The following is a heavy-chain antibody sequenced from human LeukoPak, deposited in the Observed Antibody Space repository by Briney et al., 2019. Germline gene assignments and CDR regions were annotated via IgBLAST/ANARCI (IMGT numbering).Heavy chain of an antibody. J-gene: IGHJ6*04. CDR3: ARLARLTVIRGVTGYHSLDV. Sequence: SETLSLTCTVSGGSISSYYWSWIRQPPGKGLEWIGYIYYSGNTNSISIDTSKNQFSLQLSSVTAADTAVYYCARLARLTVIRGVTGYHSLDVWGKGTKVTVSS. CDR1: GGSISSYY. D-gene: IGHD3-10*01. CDR2: IYYSGNT. V-gene: IGHV4-59*01.